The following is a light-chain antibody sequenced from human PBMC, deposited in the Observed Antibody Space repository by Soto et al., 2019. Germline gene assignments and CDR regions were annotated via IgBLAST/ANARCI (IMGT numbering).Light chain of an antibody. Sequence: IVLTQSPDPLSLSPGERATLSCRASQSFSSAYLAWYQQKPGQAPRLLLQGASSRATGIPDRFSGSGSGTDFTLTISRLEPEDFAVYYCQQYGSSPPWTFGQGTKVDIK. CDR2: GAS. CDR1: QSFSSAY. J-gene: IGKJ1*01. CDR3: QQYGSSPPWT. V-gene: IGKV3-20*01.